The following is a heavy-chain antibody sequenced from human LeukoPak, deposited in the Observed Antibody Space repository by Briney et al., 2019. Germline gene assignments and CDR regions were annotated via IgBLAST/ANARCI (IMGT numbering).Heavy chain of an antibody. J-gene: IGHJ5*02. CDR3: AKDYLQQLVRGWFGP. Sequence: AGGSLRLSCAASGFTFSSYAMHWVRQAPGKGLEWVAVISYDGSNKYYADSVKGRFTISRDNSKNTLDLQMNSLRAEDTAVYYCAKDYLQQLVRGWFGPWGQGILVTVSS. CDR2: ISYDGSNK. V-gene: IGHV3-30*04. CDR1: GFTFSSYA. D-gene: IGHD6-13*01.